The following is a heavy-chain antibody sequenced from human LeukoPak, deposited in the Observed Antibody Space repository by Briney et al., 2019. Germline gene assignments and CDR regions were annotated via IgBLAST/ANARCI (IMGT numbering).Heavy chain of an antibody. CDR1: GFTFSSYA. J-gene: IGHJ4*02. D-gene: IGHD3-10*01. V-gene: IGHV3-30-3*01. CDR2: ISYDGSNK. CDR3: ARGLWDY. Sequence: LPGGSPRLSCAASGFTFSSYAMHWVRQAPGKGLEWVAVISYDGSNKYYADSVKGRFTISRDNSKNTLYLQMNSLRAEDTAVYYCARGLWDYWGQGTLVTVSS.